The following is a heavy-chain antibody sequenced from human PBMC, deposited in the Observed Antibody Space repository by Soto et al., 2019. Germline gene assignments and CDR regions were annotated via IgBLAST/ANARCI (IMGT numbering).Heavy chain of an antibody. D-gene: IGHD3-9*01. Sequence: GGSLRLSCTASGFTFGDYAMSWFRQAPGKGLEWVGFIRSKAYGGTTEYAASVKGRLTISRDDSKSIAYLQMNSLKTEDTAVYYCTRSLSNYDILTGYPTYFDYWGQGTLVTVSS. V-gene: IGHV3-49*03. CDR3: TRSLSNYDILTGYPTYFDY. CDR1: GFTFGDYA. J-gene: IGHJ4*02. CDR2: IRSKAYGGTT.